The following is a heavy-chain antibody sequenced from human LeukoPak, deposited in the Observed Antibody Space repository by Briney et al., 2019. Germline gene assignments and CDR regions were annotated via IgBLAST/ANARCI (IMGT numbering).Heavy chain of an antibody. Sequence: ASVKVSCKASGYTFTSYYMHWVRQAPGQGREWMGIIHPSGDSTSYAQKFQGRVTMTRDTSTSKVYMELSSLRSEDTAVYYCARGSDIYDPRFDYWGQGTLVTVSS. CDR2: IHPSGDST. V-gene: IGHV1-46*01. CDR3: ARGSDIYDPRFDY. D-gene: IGHD5-18*01. J-gene: IGHJ4*02. CDR1: GYTFTSYY.